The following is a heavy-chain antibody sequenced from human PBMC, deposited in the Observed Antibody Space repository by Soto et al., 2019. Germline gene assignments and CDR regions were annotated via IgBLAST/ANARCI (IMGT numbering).Heavy chain of an antibody. J-gene: IGHJ4*02. CDR1: GFSLSTSGVG. CDR2: IYWDDDK. CDR3: ADRPWGGSNWDS. V-gene: IGHV2-5*02. Sequence: QITLKESGPTLVKPTQTLTLTCTFSGFSLSTSGVGVGWIRQPPGKALEWLALIYWDDDKRYSPSLKSRLTITKDTSNNQVVLTMATMDPVDTAPYHGADRPWGGSNWDSWGQGTLVPVSS. D-gene: IGHD1-26*01.